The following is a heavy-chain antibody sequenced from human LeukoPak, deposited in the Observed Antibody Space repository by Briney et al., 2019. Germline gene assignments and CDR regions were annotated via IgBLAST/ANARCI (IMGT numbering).Heavy chain of an antibody. CDR3: ARNVGWFRFDY. J-gene: IGHJ4*02. CDR1: GFTVSSNY. CDR2: IYSGGST. V-gene: IGHV3-53*01. D-gene: IGHD2-15*01. Sequence: PGGSVRLSCAASGFTVSSNYMSWVRQAPGKGLEWVSVIYSGGSTYYADSVKGRFTISRDNAKNSLYLQMNSLRAEDTAVYYCARNVGWFRFDYWGQGTLVTVSS.